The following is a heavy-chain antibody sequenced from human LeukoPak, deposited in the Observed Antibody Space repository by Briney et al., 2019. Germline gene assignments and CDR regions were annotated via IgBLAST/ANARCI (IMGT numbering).Heavy chain of an antibody. CDR1: GGSFSGYY. D-gene: IGHD2-15*01. CDR2: INHSGST. J-gene: IGHJ4*02. Sequence: SETLSLTCAVYGGSFSGYYWSWIRQPPGKGLEWIGEINHSGSTNYNPSLKSRVTISVDTSKNQFSLKLSSVTAADTAVYYCARDSSGGRSHFDYWGQGTLVTVSS. CDR3: ARDSSGGRSHFDY. V-gene: IGHV4-34*01.